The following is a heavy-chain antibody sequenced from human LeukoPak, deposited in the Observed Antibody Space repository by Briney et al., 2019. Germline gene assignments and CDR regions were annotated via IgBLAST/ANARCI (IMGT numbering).Heavy chain of an antibody. CDR2: INPSGDNT. Sequence: GASVKVSCKASGYTFTSYYMHWVRQAPGQGLEWMGIINPSGDNTWYAQKFQGRVTMTRDMATSTDYMEVSSLRSEDTAVYYCARDNSLGDDSWWFDPWGQGTLVTVSS. J-gene: IGHJ5*02. D-gene: IGHD1-26*01. CDR3: ARDNSLGDDSWWFDP. V-gene: IGHV1-46*01. CDR1: GYTFTSYY.